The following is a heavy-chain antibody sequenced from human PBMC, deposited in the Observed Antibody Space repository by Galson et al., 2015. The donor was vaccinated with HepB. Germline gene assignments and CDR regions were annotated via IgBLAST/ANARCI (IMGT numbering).Heavy chain of an antibody. Sequence: SLRLSCAASGFTFSGSAIHWVRQASRRGPEWIGHIRSKATNYAALYVPSLKGRFTISRDDSKNMAYLHMRSLKTDDTAVYYCVRSGDFSGYSSGWGQGTLVTVSS. J-gene: IGHJ4*02. CDR2: IRSKATNYAA. D-gene: IGHD6-25*01. V-gene: IGHV3-73*01. CDR1: GFTFSGSA. CDR3: VRSGDFSGYSSG.